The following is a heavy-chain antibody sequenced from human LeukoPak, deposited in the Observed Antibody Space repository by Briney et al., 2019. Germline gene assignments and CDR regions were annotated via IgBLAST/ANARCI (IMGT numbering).Heavy chain of an antibody. D-gene: IGHD1-1*01. Sequence: PSETLSPTCSVSGGSISGYYWSWIRQPPGKGLEWIGFIYYSGSTDYNPSLKSRVTISVDTSKNQFPLKLSSVTAADTAVYYCARFGTRQLVRGYYYYMDVWGKGTTVTVSS. V-gene: IGHV4-59*01. J-gene: IGHJ6*03. CDR2: IYYSGST. CDR1: GGSISGYY. CDR3: ARFGTRQLVRGYYYYMDV.